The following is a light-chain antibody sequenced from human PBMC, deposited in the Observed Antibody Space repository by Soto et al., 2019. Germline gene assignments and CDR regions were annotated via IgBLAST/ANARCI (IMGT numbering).Light chain of an antibody. Sequence: EIVLTQSPGTLSLSPGERATLSCRASQSVSSSYLAWYQQKPGQAPRLLIFDASSRATGIPDRFSGSASGTDFTLTITRLEPEDSAVYYCRQYGNSPQTFGQGTKLEIK. CDR2: DAS. V-gene: IGKV3-20*01. CDR1: QSVSSSY. CDR3: RQYGNSPQT. J-gene: IGKJ2*01.